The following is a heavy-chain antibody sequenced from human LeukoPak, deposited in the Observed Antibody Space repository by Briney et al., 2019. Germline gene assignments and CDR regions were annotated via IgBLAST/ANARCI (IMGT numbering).Heavy chain of an antibody. CDR1: GFTFSSYE. V-gene: IGHV3-48*03. CDR2: ISSSGSTI. J-gene: IGHJ4*02. Sequence: GGSLRLSCAASGFTFSSYEMNWVRQAPGKGLEWVSYISSSGSTIYYADSVKGRFTISRDNAKNSLYLQMNSLRAEDTAVYYCARLWLRGIYDSSGYIFDYWGQGTLVTVSS. D-gene: IGHD3-22*01. CDR3: ARLWLRGIYDSSGYIFDY.